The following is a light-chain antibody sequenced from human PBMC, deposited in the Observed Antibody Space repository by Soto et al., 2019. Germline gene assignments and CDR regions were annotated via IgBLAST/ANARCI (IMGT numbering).Light chain of an antibody. CDR3: SSYTTSNTVV. Sequence: QSALTQPRSVSGSPGQSVTISCTGSSSDVGGYNYVSWYQQHPGKAPKLMIYDVSKRPSGVPDRFSGSKSGNTASLTISTLQAEDEADYYCSSYTTSNTVVFGGGTKLTVL. V-gene: IGLV2-11*01. CDR1: SSDVGGYNY. CDR2: DVS. J-gene: IGLJ3*02.